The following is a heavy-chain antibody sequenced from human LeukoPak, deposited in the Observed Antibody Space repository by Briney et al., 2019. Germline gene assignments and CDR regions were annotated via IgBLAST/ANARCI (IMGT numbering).Heavy chain of an antibody. CDR2: INHSGST. J-gene: IGHJ4*02. Sequence: PSETLSLTCAVYGGSFIGYYWSWIRQPPGKGLEWIGEINHSGSTNYNPSLKSRVTISVDTSKNQFSLKLSSVTAADTAVYYCARADYYDSSGYSIDYWGQGTLVTVSS. D-gene: IGHD3-22*01. CDR3: ARADYYDSSGYSIDY. CDR1: GGSFIGYY. V-gene: IGHV4-34*01.